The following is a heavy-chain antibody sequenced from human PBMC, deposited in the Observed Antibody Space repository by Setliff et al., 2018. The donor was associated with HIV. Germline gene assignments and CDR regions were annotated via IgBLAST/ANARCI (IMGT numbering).Heavy chain of an antibody. J-gene: IGHJ6*03. D-gene: IGHD2-2*02. CDR1: GCTFINYD. CDR2: MNPDSGNT. CDR3: ARSRYQLLYDMDV. V-gene: IGHV1-8*02. Sequence: GASVKVSCKASGCTFINYDIYWVRQTTGQGLEWMGWMNPDSGNTGYAQKFQGRVTMTRNTSISTAYMDLSSLRSEDTAVYFCARSRYQLLYDMDVWGKGTTVTVSS.